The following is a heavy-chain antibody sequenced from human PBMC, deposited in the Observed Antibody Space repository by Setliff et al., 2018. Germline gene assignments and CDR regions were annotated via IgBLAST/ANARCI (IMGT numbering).Heavy chain of an antibody. V-gene: IGHV4-61*01. CDR2: MHYSGRT. Sequence: PSETLSLTCTVSGASISSGTYYWSWIRQPPGKGLEWIGNMHYSGRTSYNPSLKGRATLSIDASKKQFSLKLTSVTAADTAVYYCARMSGFLYMDVWGKGTTVTVSS. J-gene: IGHJ6*03. D-gene: IGHD6-25*01. CDR1: GASISSGTYY. CDR3: ARMSGFLYMDV.